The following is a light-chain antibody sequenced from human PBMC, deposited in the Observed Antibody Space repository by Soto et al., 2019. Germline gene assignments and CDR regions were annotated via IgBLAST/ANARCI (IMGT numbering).Light chain of an antibody. V-gene: IGLV2-14*01. J-gene: IGLJ2*01. Sequence: QSALTQPASVSGSPGQTIAISCTGTDSDVGGYNFVSWYRQHPGKAPQLIIYEVTHRPSGVSYRFSGSKSGNTASLTISGLQAEDEADYYCSSYTSSSTLVFGGGTKLTVL. CDR1: DSDVGGYNF. CDR3: SSYTSSSTLV. CDR2: EVT.